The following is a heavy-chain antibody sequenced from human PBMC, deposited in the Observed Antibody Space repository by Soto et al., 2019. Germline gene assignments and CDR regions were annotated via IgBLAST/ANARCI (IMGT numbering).Heavy chain of an antibody. CDR2: ISSTTNYI. CDR1: WFTFTRYS. CDR3: ARGSEELTANFDY. Sequence: PGGSLRLSSAASWFTFTRYSMNWVRQAPWKWFEWVSSISSTTNYIYYGDSMNGRLTISRDNAKNSLYLEINSLRAEDTAVYYCARGSEELTANFDYWGQGTLVTVSS. J-gene: IGHJ4*02. D-gene: IGHD1-26*01. V-gene: IGHV3-21*06.